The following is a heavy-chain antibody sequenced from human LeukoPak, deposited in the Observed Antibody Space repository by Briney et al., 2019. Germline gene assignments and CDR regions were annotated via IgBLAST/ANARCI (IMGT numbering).Heavy chain of an antibody. CDR1: GFTFSSYE. CDR3: ARRIDYFDC. CDR2: ISSSGSTI. D-gene: IGHD1-26*01. V-gene: IGHV3-48*03. Sequence: GGSLRLTCAASGFTFSSYEMNWVRQAPGKGLEWVSYISSSGSTIYYADSVKGRFTISRDNAKNSLYLQMNSLRAEDTAVYYCARRIDYFDCWGQGTPVTVSS. J-gene: IGHJ4*02.